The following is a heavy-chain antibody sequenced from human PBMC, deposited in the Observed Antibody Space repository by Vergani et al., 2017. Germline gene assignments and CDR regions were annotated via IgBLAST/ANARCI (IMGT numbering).Heavy chain of an antibody. CDR1: GGSISSSSYY. J-gene: IGHJ6*03. CDR3: ARGRGYCTNGVCYSPYYYYYMDV. V-gene: IGHV4-39*07. D-gene: IGHD2-8*01. Sequence: QLQLQESGPGLVKPSETLSLTCTVSGGSISSSSYYWGWIRQPPGKGLEWIGEIYHSGSTNYNPSLKSRVTISVDKSKDQFSLNLSSVTAADTAVYYCARGRGYCTNGVCYSPYYYYYMDVWGKGTTVTVSS. CDR2: IYHSGST.